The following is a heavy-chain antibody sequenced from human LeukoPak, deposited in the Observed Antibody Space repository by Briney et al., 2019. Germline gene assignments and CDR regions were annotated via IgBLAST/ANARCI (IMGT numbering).Heavy chain of an antibody. CDR3: AKDIRCSGASCYDRFDY. D-gene: IGHD2-15*01. CDR2: IRYDGSNK. J-gene: IGHJ4*02. CDR1: GFTFSSYG. Sequence: GGSLRLSCAASGFTFSSYGMHWVRQAPGKGLEWVAFIRYDGSNKYYADAVKGRFTISRDNSKNTLYLQMNSRRAEDTAVYYCAKDIRCSGASCYDRFDYWGQGTLVTVSS. V-gene: IGHV3-30*02.